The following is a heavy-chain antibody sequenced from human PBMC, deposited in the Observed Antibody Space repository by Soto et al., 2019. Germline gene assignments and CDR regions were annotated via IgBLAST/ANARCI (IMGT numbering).Heavy chain of an antibody. D-gene: IGHD3-22*01. V-gene: IGHV1-69*12. Sequence: QVQLVQSGAEVKKPESSVRVSCKASGGTFNNYAITWVRQAPGQGLEWMGGTIPMLGTTNYAEKFQGRVTITADESTNTAYMEMRSLRSEDTAVYYCTRCGIRYHSIGFYLGIDGMDVWGQGTTVIVSS. CDR2: TIPMLGTT. CDR3: TRCGIRYHSIGFYLGIDGMDV. CDR1: GGTFNNYA. J-gene: IGHJ6*02.